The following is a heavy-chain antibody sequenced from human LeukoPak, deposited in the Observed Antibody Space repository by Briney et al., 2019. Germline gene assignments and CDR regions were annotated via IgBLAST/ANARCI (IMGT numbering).Heavy chain of an antibody. CDR3: ARAPSETGGYYPEYFRH. J-gene: IGHJ1*01. CDR2: IKSDGKT. Sequence: GGSLRLSCAASGFSFSSYWMHWVRQAPGKGLVWVSRIKSDGKTNYADSVKGRFTISRDNAKNTVSLQMNSLRAEDTGVYYCARAPSETGGYYPEYFRHWGQGTLVTVSS. D-gene: IGHD3-22*01. V-gene: IGHV3-74*01. CDR1: GFSFSSYW.